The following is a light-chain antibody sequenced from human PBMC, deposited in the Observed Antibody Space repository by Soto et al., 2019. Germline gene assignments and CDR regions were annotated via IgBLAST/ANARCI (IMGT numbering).Light chain of an antibody. Sequence: EIVLTQSPGTLSLSPGDRATLSCRASQSVTSDYLARYQQKPGQAPRLLIYGASIRPTGIPDRFSGSGSGTGFTLTISRLQPEDFAMYHGAQYGISPRVTFGGGTKVEIK. J-gene: IGKJ4*01. V-gene: IGKV3-20*01. CDR2: GAS. CDR1: QSVTSDY. CDR3: AQYGISPRVT.